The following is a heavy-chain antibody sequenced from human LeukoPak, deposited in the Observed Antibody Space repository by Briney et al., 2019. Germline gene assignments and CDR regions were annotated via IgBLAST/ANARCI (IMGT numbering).Heavy chain of an antibody. D-gene: IGHD6-6*01. J-gene: IGHJ6*03. CDR3: ARGGGAARPFDYYYMDV. Sequence: SSETLSLTCTVSGGSISSYYWSWIRQPPWKGLEWIGYIYHSGSTYYNPSLKSRVTISVDTSKNQFSLKLSSVTAADTAVYYCARGGGAARPFDYYYMDVWGKGTTVTVSS. V-gene: IGHV4-59*01. CDR2: IYHSGST. CDR1: GGSISSYY.